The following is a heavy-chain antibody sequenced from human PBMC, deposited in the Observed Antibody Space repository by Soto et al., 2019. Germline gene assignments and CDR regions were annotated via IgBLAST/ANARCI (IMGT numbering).Heavy chain of an antibody. CDR1: GFSLNNARMS. CDR2: IFSIDEK. J-gene: IGHJ4*02. CDR3: ARIQTYYYDSSGFYTPYYFDS. V-gene: IGHV2-26*01. D-gene: IGHD3-22*01. Sequence: KSGPTLVNPTETLTLTCTVSGFSLNNARMSVSWIRQPPGKALEWLAHIFSIDEKSYSTSLKSRLTISKDTSKSQVVLTMTNMDPVDTATYFCARIQTYYYDSSGFYTPYYFDSWGQGTLVTVSS.